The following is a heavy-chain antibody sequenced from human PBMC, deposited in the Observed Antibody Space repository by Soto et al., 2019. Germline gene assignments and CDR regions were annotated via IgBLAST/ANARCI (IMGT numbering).Heavy chain of an antibody. V-gene: IGHV4-4*02. J-gene: IGHJ4*02. CDR1: GGSISSTNW. D-gene: IGHD6-13*01. Sequence: QVQLQESDPGLVRPSGTLSLTCTVSGGSISSTNWWSWVRQPPGKGLEWIGEIYHSGSTNYNPSLKSRVPMSVDKSKNQFSLRLSSVTAADTAVYYCARDGAAALFRPPLTFWGQGTLVTVSS. CDR2: IYHSGST. CDR3: ARDGAAALFRPPLTF.